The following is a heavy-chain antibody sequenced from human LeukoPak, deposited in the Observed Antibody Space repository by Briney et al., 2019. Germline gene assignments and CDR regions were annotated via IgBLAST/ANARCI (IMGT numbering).Heavy chain of an antibody. Sequence: LETLSLTCAVYGGSFSGYYWSWIRQPPGKGLEWIGEINHSGSTNYNPSLKSRVTISVDTSKNQFSLKLSSVTAADTAVYYCARESSRSPDWFDPWGQGTLVTVSS. CDR3: ARESSRSPDWFDP. CDR2: INHSGST. CDR1: GGSFSGYY. J-gene: IGHJ5*02. D-gene: IGHD1-26*01. V-gene: IGHV4-34*01.